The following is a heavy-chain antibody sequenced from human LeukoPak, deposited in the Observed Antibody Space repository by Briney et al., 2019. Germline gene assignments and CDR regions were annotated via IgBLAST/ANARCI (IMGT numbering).Heavy chain of an antibody. CDR2: INPSGGST. Sequence: ASVKASCKASGYTFTSYYIHWVRQAPGQGLEWMGIINPSGGSTSYAQKFQGRVTMTRDTSTSTVYMELSSLRSEDTAVYYCARDSGWWMFDYWGQGTLVTVSS. D-gene: IGHD6-19*01. CDR1: GYTFTSYY. J-gene: IGHJ4*02. CDR3: ARDSGWWMFDY. V-gene: IGHV1-46*01.